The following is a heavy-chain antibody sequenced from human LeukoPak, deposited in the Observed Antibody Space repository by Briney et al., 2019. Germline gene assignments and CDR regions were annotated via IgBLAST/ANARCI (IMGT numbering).Heavy chain of an antibody. Sequence: PGGSLRLSCAASGFTFSSYEMNWVRQAPGKGLEWVSYISSSGSTIYYADSVKGRFTISRDNAKNSLYLQMNSLRAEDTALYYCAREIELLAPGPFDYWGQGTLVTVSS. CDR2: ISSSGSTI. D-gene: IGHD1-26*01. CDR1: GFTFSSYE. J-gene: IGHJ4*02. CDR3: AREIELLAPGPFDY. V-gene: IGHV3-48*03.